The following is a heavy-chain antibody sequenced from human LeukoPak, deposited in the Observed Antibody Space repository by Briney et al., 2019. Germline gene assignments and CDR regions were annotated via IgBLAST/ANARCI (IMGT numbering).Heavy chain of an antibody. Sequence: SETLSLTCTVSGGSISSYYWSWIRQPPGKGLEWIGYIYYSGSTNYNPSLKSRVTISVDTSKNQFSLKLSSVTAADTAVYYCARHGHDYADIYYFDYWGQGTLVTVSS. CDR2: IYYSGST. CDR3: ARHGHDYADIYYFDY. CDR1: GGSISSYY. J-gene: IGHJ4*02. V-gene: IGHV4-59*08. D-gene: IGHD4-17*01.